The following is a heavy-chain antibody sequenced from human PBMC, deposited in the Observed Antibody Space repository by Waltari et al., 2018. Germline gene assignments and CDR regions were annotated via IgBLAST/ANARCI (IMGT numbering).Heavy chain of an antibody. D-gene: IGHD6-19*01. J-gene: IGHJ3*02. Sequence: EVQLVESGGGLVQPGGSRRLSWAASGFTCSSYWMTWVRQAPGKGLEWVANIKQDGSAKSYVDSVKGRFVISRDNAENSLSLQMNSLKAEDTAVYYCARPFRSGWYDGSFDIWGQGTMVTVSS. CDR3: ARPFRSGWYDGSFDI. CDR1: GFTCSSYW. V-gene: IGHV3-7*04. CDR2: IKQDGSAK.